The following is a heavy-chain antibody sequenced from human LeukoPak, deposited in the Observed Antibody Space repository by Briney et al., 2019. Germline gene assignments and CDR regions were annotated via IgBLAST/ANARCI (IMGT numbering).Heavy chain of an antibody. J-gene: IGHJ3*02. V-gene: IGHV3-7*01. Sequence: GGSLRLSCAASGFTFRNYWMGWVRQAPGKGLEWVANTKPDGSAEYYADSVRGRFTTSRDNAKNSLYLQMNSLRAEDTAVYYCTRSGDGAFDTWGQGTMVTVSS. CDR1: GFTFRNYW. CDR3: TRSGDGAFDT. CDR2: TKPDGSAE. D-gene: IGHD3-10*01.